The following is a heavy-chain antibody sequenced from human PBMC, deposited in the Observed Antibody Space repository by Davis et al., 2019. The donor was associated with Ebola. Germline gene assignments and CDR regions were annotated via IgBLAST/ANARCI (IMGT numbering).Heavy chain of an antibody. CDR2: ISSSSSYI. CDR1: GLTFSSLG. Sequence: GESLKISCAASGLTFSSLGMSWVRQAPGKGLEWVSSISSSSSYIYYADSVKGRFTISRDNAKNSLYLQMNSLRAEDTAVYYCARASYSGYDFTGHYFDYWGQGTLVTVSS. J-gene: IGHJ4*02. D-gene: IGHD5-12*01. CDR3: ARASYSGYDFTGHYFDY. V-gene: IGHV3-21*01.